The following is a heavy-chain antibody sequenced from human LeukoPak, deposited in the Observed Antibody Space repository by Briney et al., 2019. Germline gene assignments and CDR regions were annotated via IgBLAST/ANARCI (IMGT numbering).Heavy chain of an antibody. CDR3: ARAVREQQLVHYYFFDMDV. V-gene: IGHV3-30-3*01. CDR2: MSYDGSNK. CDR1: GFTFSNYA. D-gene: IGHD6-13*01. J-gene: IGHJ6*02. Sequence: GGSLRPSCAASGFTFSNYAMHWVRQAPGKGLEWVAVMSYDGSNKYHADSVKGRFTISRDNSKNTLYLQMNSLTAEDTAVYYCARAVREQQLVHYYFFDMDVWGQGTTVTVSS.